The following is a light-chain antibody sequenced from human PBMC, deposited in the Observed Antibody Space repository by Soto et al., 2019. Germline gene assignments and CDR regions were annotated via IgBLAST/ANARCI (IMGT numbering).Light chain of an antibody. Sequence: QSALTQPASVSGSPGQSITISCTGTSSDVGSYNLVSWYQQHPGKAPQLMIYEGSKRPSGVSNRFSGSKSGNTASLTVSGLQAEDEADYYCCSYAGSIFVFGGGTKVTVL. CDR1: SSDVGSYNL. V-gene: IGLV2-23*01. CDR3: CSYAGSIFV. J-gene: IGLJ2*01. CDR2: EGS.